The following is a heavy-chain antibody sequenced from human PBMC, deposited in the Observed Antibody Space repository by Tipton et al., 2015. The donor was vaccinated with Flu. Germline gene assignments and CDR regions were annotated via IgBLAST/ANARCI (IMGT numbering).Heavy chain of an antibody. V-gene: IGHV4-59*01. CDR3: AREGRDWQATSFDV. CDR2: IYGSGNT. Sequence: TLSLTCSVSGGSMSNYYWSWIRQSPGKGLEWIGYIYGSGNTIYNPSLKSRVTISIDTSKNQFSLKMKSLTAADTAVYYCAREGRDWQATSFDVWGPGTVVSVSS. D-gene: IGHD2-21*02. J-gene: IGHJ3*01. CDR1: GGSMSNYY.